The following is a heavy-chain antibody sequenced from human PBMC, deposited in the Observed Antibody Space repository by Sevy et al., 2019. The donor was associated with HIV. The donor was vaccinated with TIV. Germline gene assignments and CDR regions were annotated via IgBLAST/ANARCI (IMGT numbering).Heavy chain of an antibody. Sequence: ASVKVSCKTSGNTFTTYAIHWVRQAPGQRLEWMGWINAGNGNTKYSQNFQGRVTITRDTSASTAYMELSSLRVEDTAVYYCARDYSGSGSYYISNWFDPWGQGTLVTVSS. D-gene: IGHD3-10*01. CDR2: INAGNGNT. V-gene: IGHV1-3*01. CDR1: GNTFTTYA. CDR3: ARDYSGSGSYYISNWFDP. J-gene: IGHJ5*02.